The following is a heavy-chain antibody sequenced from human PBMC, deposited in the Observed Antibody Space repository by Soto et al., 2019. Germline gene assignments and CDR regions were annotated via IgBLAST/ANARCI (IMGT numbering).Heavy chain of an antibody. CDR2: TYYRSKWYN. D-gene: IGHD6-6*01. CDR3: AKSIAAPGPLYFDY. V-gene: IGHV6-1*01. Sequence: SETLSLTCAISGDSVSSNSAAWNWIRQSPSRGLEWLGRTYYRSKWYNDYAVSVKSRITINPDTSKNQLSLQLNSVTPEDTAVYYCAKSIAAPGPLYFDYWGQGTLVTVSS. CDR1: GDSVSSNSAA. J-gene: IGHJ4*02.